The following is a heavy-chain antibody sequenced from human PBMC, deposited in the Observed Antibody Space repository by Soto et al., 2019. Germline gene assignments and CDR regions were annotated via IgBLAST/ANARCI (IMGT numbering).Heavy chain of an antibody. CDR1: GGSFSDYI. V-gene: IGHV4-34*01. J-gene: IGHJ4*02. CDR2: INHSGSA. D-gene: IGHD2-15*01. Sequence: TSETLSLTCDVYGGSFSDYIWTWIRQTPGKGLQWIGQINHSGSANYNPSLKSRVTISVDTSKNQFSLKLSSVTAADTAVYYRARCASSCSLGFWGQGTLVTVSS. CDR3: ARCASSCSLGF.